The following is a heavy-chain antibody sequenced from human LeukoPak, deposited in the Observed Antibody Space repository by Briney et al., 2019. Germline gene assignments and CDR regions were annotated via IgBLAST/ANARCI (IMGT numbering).Heavy chain of an antibody. Sequence: GGSLRLSCAVSGFSVSSFGMSWVRQAPGKGLEWISAISADGETPYYADSVKGRFIISRDNSKNALYLQLSSLRAEDTAVYNCAQGYSSGWYRYWGQGSLVSVSS. J-gene: IGHJ4*02. V-gene: IGHV3-23*01. CDR1: GFSVSSFG. CDR3: AQGYSSGWYRY. D-gene: IGHD6-19*01. CDR2: ISADGETP.